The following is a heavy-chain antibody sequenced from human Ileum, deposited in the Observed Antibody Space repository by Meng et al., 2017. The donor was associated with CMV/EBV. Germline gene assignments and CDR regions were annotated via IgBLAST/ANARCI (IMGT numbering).Heavy chain of an antibody. Sequence: GGSLRPSCAASGFRSSSYGMHWVRQATGKGLEWVAFIRYDGYNKYYPDSVKGRFTISRDNSKNTLYLQMDSLRVEDTAVYYCAKNLVITFGGDVVGDFDYWGQGTLVTVSS. CDR3: AKNLVITFGGDVVGDFDY. V-gene: IGHV3-30*02. J-gene: IGHJ4*02. CDR2: IRYDGYNK. D-gene: IGHD3-16*02. CDR1: GFRSSSYG.